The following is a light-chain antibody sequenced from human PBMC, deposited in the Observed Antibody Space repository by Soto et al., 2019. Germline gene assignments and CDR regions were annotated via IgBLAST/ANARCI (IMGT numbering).Light chain of an antibody. CDR2: DAS. CDR3: QQYDNYSWT. Sequence: DIQLTQSPSTLSASVGDRVTITCRASQSIRYALAWYQQEPGKAPKVLVYDASILASGVSSRFSGSGSGTEFTLTISCLRPDDFVEYYCQQYDNYSWTFGQGTKV. V-gene: IGKV1-5*01. J-gene: IGKJ1*01. CDR1: QSIRYA.